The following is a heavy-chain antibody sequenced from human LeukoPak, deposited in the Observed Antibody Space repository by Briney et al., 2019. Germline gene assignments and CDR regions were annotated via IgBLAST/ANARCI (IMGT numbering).Heavy chain of an antibody. Sequence: QPRGSLRLSCAASGFTFSTYGMHWVRQTPGKGLEWVAFIRYDGSSEYYGDSVKGRFTISRDNSKNTLYLQMNSLRAEDTAVYYCARDHVDSNYSWGQGTLVTASS. CDR3: ARDHVDSNYS. D-gene: IGHD4-11*01. CDR1: GFTFSTYG. CDR2: IRYDGSSE. V-gene: IGHV3-30*02. J-gene: IGHJ5*02.